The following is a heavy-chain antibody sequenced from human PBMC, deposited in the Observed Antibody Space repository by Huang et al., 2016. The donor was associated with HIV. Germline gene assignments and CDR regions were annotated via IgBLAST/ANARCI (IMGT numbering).Heavy chain of an antibody. J-gene: IGHJ2*01. CDR2: VNNGGRT. CDR3: ATSRSGSGWFLDI. CDR1: GGSLHGYY. Sequence: QVQLYQWGAGPLRPSETLSLTCGVSGGSLHGYYWNWLRQSPGRGLEWIGEVNNGGRTKYNPSLKSRVTISVDTSKIQFSLNLTSVTATDTADYYCATSRSGSGWFLDIWGRGTLVSVS. D-gene: IGHD6-19*01. V-gene: IGHV4-34*01.